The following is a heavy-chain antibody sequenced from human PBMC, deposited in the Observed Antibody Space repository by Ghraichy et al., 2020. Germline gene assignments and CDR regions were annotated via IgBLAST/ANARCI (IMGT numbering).Heavy chain of an antibody. CDR1: GFTFSSYS. J-gene: IGHJ4*02. V-gene: IGHV3-21*01. Sequence: GGSLRLSCAASGFTFSSYSMNWVRQAPGKGLEWVSFISSGSNYIYYADSMKGRFTISRDNTKNSLYLQMNSLRAEDTAVYYCARQGYSGYDSPSRAKLDYWGQGTLVTVSS. CDR2: ISSGSNYI. D-gene: IGHD5-12*01. CDR3: ARQGYSGYDSPSRAKLDY.